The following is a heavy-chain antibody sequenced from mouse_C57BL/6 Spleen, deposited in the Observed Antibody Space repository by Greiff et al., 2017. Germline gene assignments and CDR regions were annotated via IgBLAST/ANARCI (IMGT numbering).Heavy chain of an antibody. V-gene: IGHV1-80*01. D-gene: IGHD1-1*01. CDR2: IYPGDGDT. J-gene: IGHJ2*01. CDR3: SRDTTVAHYFDY. Sequence: QVHVKQSGAELVKPGASVKISCKASGYAFSSYWMNWVKQRPGKGLEWIGQIYPGDGDTNYNGKFKGKATLTADKSSSTAYMQLSSLTSEDSAVYFCSRDTTVAHYFDYWGQGTTLTVSS. CDR1: GYAFSSYW.